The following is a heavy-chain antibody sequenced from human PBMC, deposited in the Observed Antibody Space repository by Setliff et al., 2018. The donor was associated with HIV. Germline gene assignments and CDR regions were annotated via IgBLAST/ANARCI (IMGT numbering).Heavy chain of an antibody. CDR3: ARDHMSVGAWVGATSRGLFQH. D-gene: IGHD1-26*01. CDR1: GYTFTTYY. V-gene: IGHV1-46*01. CDR2: INPSSTST. Sequence: GASVKVSCKASGYTFTTYYIRWVRQAPGQGLEWMGIINPSSTSTNYAQRFQGRVTMTRDTSTSTVYMELSSLRSEDTAVYYCARDHMSVGAWVGATSRGLFQHWGQGTLVTVSS. J-gene: IGHJ1*01.